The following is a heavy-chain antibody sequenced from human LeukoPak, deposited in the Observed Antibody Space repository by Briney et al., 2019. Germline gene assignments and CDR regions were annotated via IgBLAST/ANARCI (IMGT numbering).Heavy chain of an antibody. J-gene: IGHJ4*02. CDR1: GYTFTSYD. CDR2: MNPNSGNT. V-gene: IGHV1-8*01. D-gene: IGHD4-11*01. CDR3: ARADYSNYGLDY. Sequence: ASVKVSCKASGYTFTSYDINWVRQATGQGLEWMGWMNPNSGNTGYAQKFQGRVTMTRNTSISTAYMELGSLRSEDTAVYYCARADYSNYGLDYWGQGTLVTVSS.